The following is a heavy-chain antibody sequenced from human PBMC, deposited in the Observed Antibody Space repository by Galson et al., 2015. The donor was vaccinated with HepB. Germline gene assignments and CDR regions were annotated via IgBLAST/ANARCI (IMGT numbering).Heavy chain of an antibody. V-gene: IGHV1-18*01. Sequence: SVKVSCKASGSTFGGYGISWVRQAPGQGLEWMGWISAYNGNTNTAQKLQGRLTMTTDTSTNTAYMELRSLRSDDTAVYYCARDSRDDSSGYYSLGGADYWGQGTLVTVSS. J-gene: IGHJ4*02. CDR1: GSTFGGYG. CDR2: ISAYNGNT. D-gene: IGHD3-22*01. CDR3: ARDSRDDSSGYYSLGGADY.